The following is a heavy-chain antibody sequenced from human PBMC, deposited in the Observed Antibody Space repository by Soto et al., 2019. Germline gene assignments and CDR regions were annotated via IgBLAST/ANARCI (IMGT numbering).Heavy chain of an antibody. V-gene: IGHV3-33*06. D-gene: IGHD6-13*01. CDR2: MSYDGSTI. Sequence: QVQLVESGGGVVQPGRSLTLSCAASGFTFSDYGMHWVRQAPGKGLEWVAFMSYDGSTIYYADSVRGRFTISRDNSKNALVRQRNSLGTEVTGVYYCVKVMGQSYRSSWFYSGLDFWGQGTTVTVSS. CDR3: VKVMGQSYRSSWFYSGLDF. J-gene: IGHJ6*02. CDR1: GFTFSDYG.